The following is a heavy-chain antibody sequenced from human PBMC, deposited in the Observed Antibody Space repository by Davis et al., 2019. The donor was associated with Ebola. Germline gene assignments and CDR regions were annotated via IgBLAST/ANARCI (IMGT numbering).Heavy chain of an antibody. Sequence: MPSQTLSPTCAVYAASFRGYYWGWIRQPPGKGLEWFGSIYYSGSTYYNPSLKSRVTISVDTSKNQFSLKLSSVTAADTAVYYCARGPDWFDPWGQGTLVTVSS. J-gene: IGHJ5*02. V-gene: IGHV4-34*01. CDR1: AASFRGYY. CDR3: ARGPDWFDP. CDR2: IYYSGST.